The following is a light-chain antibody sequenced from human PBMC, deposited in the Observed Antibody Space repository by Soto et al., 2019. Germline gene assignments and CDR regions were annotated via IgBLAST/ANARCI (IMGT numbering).Light chain of an antibody. CDR3: QKSYSTPRT. CDR2: KAS. J-gene: IGKJ1*01. V-gene: IGKV1-5*03. CDR1: QSISIW. Sequence: DIQMTQSPSTLSASVGDRVTITFRSSQSISIWLALYQQKPGKASKLLIYKASSLEGGVPSRFSCSGSGTDFTLTISSLQPEDFATYYCQKSYSTPRTFGQGTKVDIK.